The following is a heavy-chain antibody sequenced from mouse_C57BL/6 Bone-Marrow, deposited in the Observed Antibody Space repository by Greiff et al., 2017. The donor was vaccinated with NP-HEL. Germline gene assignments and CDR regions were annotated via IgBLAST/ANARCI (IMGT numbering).Heavy chain of an antibody. J-gene: IGHJ1*03. Sequence: VQLQESGAELARPGASVKLSCKASGYTFTSYGISWVKQRTGQGLEWIGEIYPRSGNTYYNEKFKGKATLTADKSSSTAYMELRSLTSEDSAVYFCASNYGSSWYFDVWGTGTTVTVSS. V-gene: IGHV1-81*01. CDR3: ASNYGSSWYFDV. D-gene: IGHD1-1*01. CDR2: IYPRSGNT. CDR1: GYTFTSYG.